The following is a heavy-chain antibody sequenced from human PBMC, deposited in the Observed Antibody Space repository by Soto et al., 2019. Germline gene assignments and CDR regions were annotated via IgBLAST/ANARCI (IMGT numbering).Heavy chain of an antibody. Sequence: SQTLALPCAVSGDSVSSNSAACHVIRQSPSRGLEWLGRTYYRSNWYNDYAVSVKSRITINPDTSKNQFSLQLNSVTPEDTAVYYCARDSGRYYFDYWGQGTLVTAPQ. D-gene: IGHD1-26*01. V-gene: IGHV6-1*01. J-gene: IGHJ4*02. CDR3: ARDSGRYYFDY. CDR2: TYYRSNWYN. CDR1: GDSVSSNSAA.